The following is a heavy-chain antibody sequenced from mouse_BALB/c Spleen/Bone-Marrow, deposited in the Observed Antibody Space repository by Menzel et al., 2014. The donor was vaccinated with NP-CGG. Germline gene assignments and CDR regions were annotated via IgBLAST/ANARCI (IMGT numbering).Heavy chain of an antibody. CDR3: IRSAGTGFAY. CDR2: INPSNGGT. CDR1: GYTFTSYY. J-gene: IGHJ3*01. Sequence: VKLQESGTELVKPGASVKLSCKAFGYTFTSYYMFWVKQRPGQGLEWIGEINPSNGGTVFNEKFKSKVTLTVDKSSSTAYIQLSGLTSEDSAVYYCIRSAGTGFAYWGQGTLVTVS. V-gene: IGHV1-53*01. D-gene: IGHD3-3*01.